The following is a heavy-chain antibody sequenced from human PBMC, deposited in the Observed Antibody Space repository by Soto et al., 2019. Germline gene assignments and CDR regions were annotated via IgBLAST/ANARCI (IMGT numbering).Heavy chain of an antibody. D-gene: IGHD1-1*01. Sequence: GWSLRVSCADSGFTFSSYDMHWVRQATGKGLEWVSAIGTAGDPYYPGSVKGRFTISRENAKNSLYLQMNSLRAGDTAVYYCARGGRGYSRDAFDIWGQGTMVTVSS. J-gene: IGHJ3*02. CDR2: IGTAGDP. CDR3: ARGGRGYSRDAFDI. V-gene: IGHV3-13*05. CDR1: GFTFSSYD.